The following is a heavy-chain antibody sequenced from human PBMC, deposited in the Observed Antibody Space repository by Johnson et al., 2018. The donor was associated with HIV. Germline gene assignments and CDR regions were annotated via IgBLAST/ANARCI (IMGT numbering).Heavy chain of an antibody. D-gene: IGHD3-16*01. Sequence: QVQLVESGGGVVQPGRSLRLSCAASGFTFSSYAMHWVRQAPGKGLEWVAVISYDGTNTYYADSVKGRFTISRDNSKNTLYLQMNSLRVEDTAVYYCARDRIWGYAFDIWGQGTMVTVSS. CDR1: GFTFSSYA. J-gene: IGHJ3*02. CDR3: ARDRIWGYAFDI. V-gene: IGHV3-30*14. CDR2: ISYDGTNT.